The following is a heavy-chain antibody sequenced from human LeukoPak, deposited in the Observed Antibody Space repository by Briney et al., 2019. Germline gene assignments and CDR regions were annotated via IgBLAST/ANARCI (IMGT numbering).Heavy chain of an antibody. D-gene: IGHD6-13*01. CDR3: ARYSSSSSFDC. V-gene: IGHV4-4*07. CDR1: GASITSYY. J-gene: IGHJ4*02. CDR2: IYTSGST. Sequence: SETLSLTCSVSGASITSYYWSCIRQPAGKGLEWIGRIYTSGSTDYNPSLKSRVTMSVDTSKNQFSLKLNSVTAADAAVYYCARYSSSSSFDCWGQGTLVTVSS.